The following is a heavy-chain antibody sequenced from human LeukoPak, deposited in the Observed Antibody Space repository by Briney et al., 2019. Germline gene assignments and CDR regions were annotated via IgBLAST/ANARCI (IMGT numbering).Heavy chain of an antibody. J-gene: IGHJ4*02. CDR2: INHSGST. CDR1: GGSFSGYY. V-gene: IGHV4-34*01. D-gene: IGHD1-26*01. Sequence: SETLSLTCAVYGGSFSGYYWSWIRQPPGKGLEWIGEINHSGSTNYNPSLKSRVTISVDTSKNQFSLKLSSVTAADTAVYYCARVVGATDYWGQGTLVTVSS. CDR3: ARVVGATDY.